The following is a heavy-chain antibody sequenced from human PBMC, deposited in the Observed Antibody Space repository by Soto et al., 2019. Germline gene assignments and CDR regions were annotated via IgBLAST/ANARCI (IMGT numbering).Heavy chain of an antibody. CDR1: GGSISSSSYY. Sequence: PSETLSLTCTVSGGSISSSSYYWGWIRQPPGKGLEWIGSIYYSGSTYYNPSLKSRVTISVDTSKNQFSLKLSSETAADTAVYYCARHLTHPYYYGSGFPNWFDPWGQGTLVTVSS. D-gene: IGHD3-10*01. J-gene: IGHJ5*02. V-gene: IGHV4-39*01. CDR2: IYYSGST. CDR3: ARHLTHPYYYGSGFPNWFDP.